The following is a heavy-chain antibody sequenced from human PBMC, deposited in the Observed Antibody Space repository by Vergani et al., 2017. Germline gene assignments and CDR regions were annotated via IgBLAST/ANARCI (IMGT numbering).Heavy chain of an antibody. CDR3: AGQINSSRFEM. CDR1: GGSISSYY. J-gene: IGHJ3*02. D-gene: IGHD6-13*01. Sequence: QVQLQASGPGLVQPSETLSLTCTVSGGSISSYYWSWIRQPPGKGLEWIGYIYYSGSTNYNPSLKSRVTISVDTSKNQFSLKLSSVTAAATAVYYGAGQINSSRFEMGSQRTIVTVSS. V-gene: IGHV4-59*01. CDR2: IYYSGST.